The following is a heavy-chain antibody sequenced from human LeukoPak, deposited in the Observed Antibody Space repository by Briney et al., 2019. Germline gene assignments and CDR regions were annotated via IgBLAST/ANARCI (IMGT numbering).Heavy chain of an antibody. J-gene: IGHJ4*02. CDR1: GDSVTSGGYF. CDR3: AREGGPYRPLDY. Sequence: SETLSLTCTVSGDSVTSGGYFWTWIRHHPGKGLEWIGYISNSGTTSYNPSLKSRVSISVDTSDNQFSLRLSSVTAADTAVYYCAREGGPYRPLDYSGQGTLVTVAS. V-gene: IGHV4-31*03. CDR2: ISNSGTT.